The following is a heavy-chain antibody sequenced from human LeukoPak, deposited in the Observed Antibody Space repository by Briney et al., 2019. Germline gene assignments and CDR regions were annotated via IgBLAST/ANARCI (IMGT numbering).Heavy chain of an antibody. CDR1: GDSISSSSYY. D-gene: IGHD4-17*01. J-gene: IGHJ6*02. CDR2: IYYSGST. CDR3: AMTVSCYYGMDV. V-gene: IGHV4-39*01. Sequence: PSETLSLTCTVSGDSISSSSYYWGWIRQPPGKGLEWIGSIYYSGSTYYNPSLRSRVTISVDTSKNQVSLKLSSVTAADTAVYYCAMTVSCYYGMDVWGQGTTVTVSS.